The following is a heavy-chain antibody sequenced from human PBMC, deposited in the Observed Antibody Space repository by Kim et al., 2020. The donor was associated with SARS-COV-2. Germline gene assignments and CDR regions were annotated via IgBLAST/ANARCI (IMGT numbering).Heavy chain of an antibody. J-gene: IGHJ5*01. CDR1: GGSISGYY. V-gene: IGHV4-59*01. CDR2: IYYSGST. CDR3: ARDRGVGGYYGSGSYYWF. Sequence: SETLSLTCTVSGGSISGYYWNWIRQPPGKGLEWIGYIYYSGSTNYNPSLKSRVTISVDTSKNQFSLKLSSVTAADTAVYYCARDRGVGGYYGSGSYYWF. D-gene: IGHD3-10*01.